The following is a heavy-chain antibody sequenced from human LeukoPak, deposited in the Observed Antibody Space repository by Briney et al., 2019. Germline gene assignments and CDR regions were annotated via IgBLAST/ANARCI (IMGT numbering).Heavy chain of an antibody. V-gene: IGHV4-39*01. CDR3: TRLSDY. CDR2: INYSGST. J-gene: IGHJ4*02. Sequence: PSETLSLTCSVSGGSISGSHYYWGWVRQPPGKGLGWIGSINYSGSTYYNPSLKSRVTISVDTSKNQFSLNLNSVTAADTAVYYCTRLSDYWGQGTQVTVSS. CDR1: GGSISGSHYY.